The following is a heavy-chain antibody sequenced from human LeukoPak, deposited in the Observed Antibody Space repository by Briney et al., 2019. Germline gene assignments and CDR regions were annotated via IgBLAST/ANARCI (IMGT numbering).Heavy chain of an antibody. J-gene: IGHJ5*01. Sequence: GGSLRLSCTASGFTFSSYAIHWARQAPGKGLEWVAVISIDGNNKFFADSVKGRFTISRDNSKNTVYLRMNSLRGEDTAIYYCARGVGNWNYDSWGQGSLVTVSS. CDR3: ARGVGNWNYDS. CDR2: ISIDGNNK. D-gene: IGHD1-7*01. V-gene: IGHV3-30-3*01. CDR1: GFTFSSYA.